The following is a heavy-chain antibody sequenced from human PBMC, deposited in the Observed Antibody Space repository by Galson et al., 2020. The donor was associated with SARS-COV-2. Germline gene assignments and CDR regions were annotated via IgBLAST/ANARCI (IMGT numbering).Heavy chain of an antibody. CDR3: ATSLRGSGPFYGMDV. D-gene: IGHD3-10*01. V-gene: IGHV1-69*06. CDR1: GGTFSSHA. Sequence: SVKVSCKGSGGTFSSHAISWVRQAPGQGLEWMGGIIPFFGTATYAQKFQGRVTIIADKSTSTAYMELSSLRSEDTGVYYCATSLRGSGPFYGMDVWGQGTTVTVSS. J-gene: IGHJ6*02. CDR2: IIPFFGTA.